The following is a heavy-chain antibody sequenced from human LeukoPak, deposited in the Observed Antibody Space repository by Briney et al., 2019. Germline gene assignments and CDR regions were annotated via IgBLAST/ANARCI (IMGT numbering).Heavy chain of an antibody. J-gene: IGHJ5*02. D-gene: IGHD6-19*01. V-gene: IGHV1-2*02. CDR2: INPNSGGT. Sequence: GASVKVSCKASGYTFTGYYMHWVRQAPGQGLEWMGWINPNSGGTNYAQKFQGRVTMTRDTSISTAYMELSRLRSDDTAVYYCASEYSSGWYNRWFDPWGQGTLVTVSS. CDR1: GYTFTGYY. CDR3: ASEYSSGWYNRWFDP.